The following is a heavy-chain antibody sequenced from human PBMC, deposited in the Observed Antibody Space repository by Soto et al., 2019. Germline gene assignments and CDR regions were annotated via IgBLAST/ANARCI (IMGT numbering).Heavy chain of an antibody. J-gene: IGHJ4*02. V-gene: IGHV1-18*01. Sequence: QVQLVQSGAEVKKPGASVKVSCKASGYTFTNFGISWVRQAPGQGLEWMGWISAYNGNTNYAQKFQGRGTMTTDTSXXXXXXXXXXXXXXXTXXXXXXXGGTPIAYWGQGTLVTVSS. CDR3: XXGGTPIAY. CDR2: ISAYNGNT. D-gene: IGHD3-16*01. CDR1: GYTFTNFG.